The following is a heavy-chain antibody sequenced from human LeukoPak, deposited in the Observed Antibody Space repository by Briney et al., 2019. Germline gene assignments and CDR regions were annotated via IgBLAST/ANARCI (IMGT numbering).Heavy chain of an antibody. V-gene: IGHV4-39*01. Sequence: PSETLSLTCFVSGESINNRDSYWGWIRQTPGKGLQWIGSIYYSGGTYSNPSLKSRVRMSVDTSENHFSLELTSETAADTAMYYCARHAYNYGLDYFDPWGQGTLVTVSS. CDR3: ARHAYNYGLDYFDP. CDR1: GESINNRDSY. D-gene: IGHD5-24*01. CDR2: IYYSGGT. J-gene: IGHJ5*02.